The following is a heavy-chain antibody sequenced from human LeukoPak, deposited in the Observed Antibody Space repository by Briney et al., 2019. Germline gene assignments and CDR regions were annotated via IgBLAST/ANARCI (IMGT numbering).Heavy chain of an antibody. CDR3: ARDGYQELDYDSMAREALLVRY. CDR1: GYTFTNYD. CDR2: MNPKSNNR. V-gene: IGHV1-8*03. D-gene: IGHD3-22*01. J-gene: IGHJ4*02. Sequence: GASVKVSCKASGYTFTNYDVNWVRQATGQGLEWMGWMNPKSNNRGYAQKFQGRVTITTDKSTSTAYMELSSLRSEDTAVYYCARDGYQELDYDSMAREALLVRYWGQGTLVTVSS.